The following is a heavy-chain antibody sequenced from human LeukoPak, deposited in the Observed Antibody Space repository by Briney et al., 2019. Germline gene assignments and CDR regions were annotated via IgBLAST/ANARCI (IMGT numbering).Heavy chain of an antibody. D-gene: IGHD3-3*01. V-gene: IGHV4-59*12. J-gene: IGHJ5*02. CDR3: AMSRIAIFGIGFDP. Sequence: SETLSLTCTVSGGSISSYYWSWIRQPPGKGLEWIGYIYYSGSTNYNPSLKSRVTMSVDTSKNQFSLKLSSVTAADTAVYYCAMSRIAIFGIGFDPWGQGTLVTVSS. CDR2: IYYSGST. CDR1: GGSISSYY.